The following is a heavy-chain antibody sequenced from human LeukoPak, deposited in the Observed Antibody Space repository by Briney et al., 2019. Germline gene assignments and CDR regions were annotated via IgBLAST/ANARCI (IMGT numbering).Heavy chain of an antibody. CDR3: AKAPGFGELPRFLYFDL. J-gene: IGHJ2*01. Sequence: GGSLRLSCAASGFTFSSYAMSWVRQAPGKGLEWVSAISGSGGSTYYADSVKGRFTISRDNSKNTLYLQMNSLRAEDPAVYYCAKAPGFGELPRFLYFDLWGRGTLVTVSS. CDR2: ISGSGGST. D-gene: IGHD3-10*01. V-gene: IGHV3-23*01. CDR1: GFTFSSYA.